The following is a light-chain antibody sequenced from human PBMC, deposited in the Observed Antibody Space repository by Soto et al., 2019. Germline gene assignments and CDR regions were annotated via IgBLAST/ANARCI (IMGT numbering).Light chain of an antibody. CDR1: QSVSSN. J-gene: IGKJ4*01. CDR3: QQYNNWPLT. V-gene: IGKV3-15*01. Sequence: EIVMTQSPATLSVSPGERATLSCRASQSVSSNLAWYQQKPGQGPRLLIYDASTRATGIPARFSGSGSGTEFTLTISSLQSEDFAVYYCQQYNNWPLTVGGGTKVEIK. CDR2: DAS.